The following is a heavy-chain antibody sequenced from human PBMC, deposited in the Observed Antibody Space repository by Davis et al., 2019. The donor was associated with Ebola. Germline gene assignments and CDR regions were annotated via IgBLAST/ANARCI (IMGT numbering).Heavy chain of an antibody. D-gene: IGHD6-19*01. V-gene: IGHV3-48*03. J-gene: IGHJ5*02. CDR3: ARVEDRPGWYGMYNWIDP. Sequence: GESLKISCSASGFTFSIYEVNWFRQSPGRGLEWVSHIDRTSTYIEYADSVKGRFTISRDNAKNSLYLQMSSLRAEDTAVYYCARVEDRPGWYGMYNWIDPWGQGILVTVSS. CDR1: GFTFSIYE. CDR2: IDRTSTYI.